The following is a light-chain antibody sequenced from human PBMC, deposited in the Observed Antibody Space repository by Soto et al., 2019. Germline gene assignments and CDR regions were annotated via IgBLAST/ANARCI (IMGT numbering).Light chain of an antibody. CDR3: SSYAGSNNFVL. Sequence: QSVLTQPPSASGSPGQSVTISCTGTSSDVGGYNFVSWFQQNPGKAPKLIIYEVNKRPSGVPDRFSGSKSGNTASLTVSGLPAEDEADYYCSSYAGSNNFVLFGGGTKLTVL. CDR1: SSDVGGYNF. CDR2: EVN. J-gene: IGLJ2*01. V-gene: IGLV2-8*01.